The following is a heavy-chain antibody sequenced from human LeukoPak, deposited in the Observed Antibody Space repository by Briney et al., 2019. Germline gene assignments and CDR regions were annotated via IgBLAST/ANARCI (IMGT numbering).Heavy chain of an antibody. J-gene: IGHJ4*02. Sequence: SGTLSLTRTVSGGSISSYYWSWIRQPAGKGLEWIGRIHTSGSTDYNPSLKSRVTMSVDTSKNQFSLKLRSVTAADTAVYYCAREGSMTARPFVSIDYWGQGTLVTLSS. CDR1: GGSISSYY. V-gene: IGHV4-4*07. D-gene: IGHD6-6*01. CDR2: IHTSGST. CDR3: AREGSMTARPFVSIDY.